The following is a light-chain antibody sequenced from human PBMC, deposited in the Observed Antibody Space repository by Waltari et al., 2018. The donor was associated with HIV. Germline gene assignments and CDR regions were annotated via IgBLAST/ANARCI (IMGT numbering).Light chain of an antibody. J-gene: IGKJ4*01. Sequence: EIVMTQSPATLSVSPGERATLSCRASQSVHNNLAWYQQKPGQAPRLRIAGASTRATGVPARFSGSGSGTDFTLTISSLQSEDFGIYYCQQYHKWPLTFGGGTKVEIK. CDR2: GAS. CDR3: QQYHKWPLT. V-gene: IGKV3-15*01. CDR1: QSVHNN.